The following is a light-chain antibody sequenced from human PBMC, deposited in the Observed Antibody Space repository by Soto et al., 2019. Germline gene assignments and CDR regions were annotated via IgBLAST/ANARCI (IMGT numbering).Light chain of an antibody. CDR1: QSVSSN. CDR2: GAS. J-gene: IGKJ5*01. Sequence: EIVMTQSPATLSVSPGERATLSCRASQSVSSNLAWYQQKPGQAPRLLIYGASTRATGIPARFSGSGSGTVFTFTIFSLQSEVFVVDYWQKDNYWPRPFGQGPRLEI. V-gene: IGKV3-15*01. CDR3: QKDNYWPRP.